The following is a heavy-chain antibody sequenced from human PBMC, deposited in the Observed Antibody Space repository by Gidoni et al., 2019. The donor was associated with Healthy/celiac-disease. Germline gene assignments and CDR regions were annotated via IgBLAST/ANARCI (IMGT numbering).Heavy chain of an antibody. CDR1: GFPFSSYA. V-gene: IGHV3-30-3*01. J-gene: IGHJ4*02. CDR2: ISYDGSNK. Sequence: QVQLVESGGGVVQPGRSLRLSCAASGFPFSSYAMHWVRQAPGKGLEWVAVISYDGSNKYYADSVKGRFTISRDNSKNTLYLQMNSLRAEDTAVYYCARADPQSPHRVYYYDSSGYYYVDWGPMDYWGQGTLVTVSS. D-gene: IGHD3-22*01. CDR3: ARADPQSPHRVYYYDSSGYYYVDWGPMDY.